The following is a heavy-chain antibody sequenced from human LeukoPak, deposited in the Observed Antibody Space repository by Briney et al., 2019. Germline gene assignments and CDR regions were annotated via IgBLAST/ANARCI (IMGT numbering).Heavy chain of an antibody. Sequence: GASVKVSCKASGYTFTGYYMHWLRQAPGQGLEWMGWINPKSGGTNYAQKFQGRVTMTRDTSNSTAYMDLSSLRSDDTAIYYCARDGMFYYGTDSYYTGGWFDPWGQGSLVTVSS. J-gene: IGHJ5*02. CDR2: INPKSGGT. CDR3: ARDGMFYYGTDSYYTGGWFDP. D-gene: IGHD3-10*01. V-gene: IGHV1-2*02. CDR1: GYTFTGYY.